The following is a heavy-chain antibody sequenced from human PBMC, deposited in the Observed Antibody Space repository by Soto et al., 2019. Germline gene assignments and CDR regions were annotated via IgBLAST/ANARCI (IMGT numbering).Heavy chain of an antibody. Sequence: SETLSLTCAVYGGSFSGYYWSWIRQPPGKGLEWIGEINHSGSTNYNPSLKSRVTISVDTSKNQFSLKLSSVTAADTAVYYCARCVWRFLDSRGGFSVWGKGTTVTVSS. CDR3: ARCVWRFLDSRGGFSV. CDR2: INHSGST. V-gene: IGHV4-34*01. CDR1: GGSFSGYY. J-gene: IGHJ6*04. D-gene: IGHD3-3*01.